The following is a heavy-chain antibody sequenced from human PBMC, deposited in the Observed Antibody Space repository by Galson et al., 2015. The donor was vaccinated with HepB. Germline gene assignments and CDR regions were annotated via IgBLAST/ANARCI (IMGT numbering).Heavy chain of an antibody. V-gene: IGHV4-34*01. CDR3: ARLSGGIAARYYYYYYYMDV. Sequence: LSLTCTVYGGSFSGYYWSWIRQPPGKGLEWIGEINHSGSTNYNPSLKSRVTISVDTSKNQFSLKLSSVTAADTAVYYCARLSGGIAARYYYYYYYMDVWGKGTTVTVSS. D-gene: IGHD6-6*01. CDR1: GGSFSGYY. CDR2: INHSGST. J-gene: IGHJ6*03.